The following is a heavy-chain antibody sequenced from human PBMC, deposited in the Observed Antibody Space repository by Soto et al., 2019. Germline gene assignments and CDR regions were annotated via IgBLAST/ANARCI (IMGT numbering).Heavy chain of an antibody. V-gene: IGHV3-30*18. Sequence: GGSLRLSCAASGFTFSSYGMHWVRQAPGKGLEWVAVISYDGSNKYYADSVKGRFTISRDNSKNTLHLQMNSLRAEDTAVYYCAKEGGEADFWSGSPYYYYYMDVWGKGTTVTVSS. D-gene: IGHD3-3*01. CDR3: AKEGGEADFWSGSPYYYYYMDV. CDR2: ISYDGSNK. CDR1: GFTFSSYG. J-gene: IGHJ6*03.